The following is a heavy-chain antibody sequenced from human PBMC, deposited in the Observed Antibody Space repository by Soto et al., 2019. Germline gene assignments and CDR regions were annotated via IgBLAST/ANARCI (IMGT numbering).Heavy chain of an antibody. Sequence: QVQLQESGPGLVKPSGTLSLTCAVSGGSISSSNWWSWVRQPPGKGLEWIGEIYHSGSTNYNPSLKRRXXVXVXXSQNQFSLKLSSVTDADAAVYYCASLLAVRDAFDIWGQGTMVTVSS. V-gene: IGHV4-4*02. J-gene: IGHJ3*02. D-gene: IGHD6-19*01. CDR3: ASLLAVRDAFDI. CDR1: GGSISSSNW. CDR2: IYHSGST.